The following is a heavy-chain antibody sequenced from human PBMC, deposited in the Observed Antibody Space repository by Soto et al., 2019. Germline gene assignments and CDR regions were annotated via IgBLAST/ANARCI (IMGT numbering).Heavy chain of an antibody. V-gene: IGHV3-30*18. CDR3: EKDRGYEILDS. CDR2: ISNDGINK. J-gene: IGHJ4*02. Sequence: EGSRRRSCAAAAPTFTNYSLHWVRQAPGKGLEWVTVISNDGINKYYEDSVKGRFTISRDTSKNTLYLQMNSLRPEDTSVYFCEKDRGYEILDSWGQGTQVTVSS. D-gene: IGHD5-12*01. CDR1: APTFTNYS.